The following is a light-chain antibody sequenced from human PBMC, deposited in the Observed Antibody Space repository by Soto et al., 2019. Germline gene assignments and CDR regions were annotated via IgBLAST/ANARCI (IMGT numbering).Light chain of an antibody. CDR2: CNS. J-gene: IGLJ3*02. CDR1: SSNIGAGYD. Sequence: QSVLTQPPLVSWAPGQSVTISCTGSSSNIGAGYDVHWYQQLPGTAPKLLIYCNSNRPSGVPDRFSGSKSGTSASLAITGLQAEDEADYYCPSYDSSLSGWVFGGGTKLTVL. CDR3: PSYDSSLSGWV. V-gene: IGLV1-40*01.